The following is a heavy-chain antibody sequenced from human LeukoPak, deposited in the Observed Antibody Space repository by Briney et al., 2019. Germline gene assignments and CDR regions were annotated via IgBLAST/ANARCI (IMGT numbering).Heavy chain of an antibody. V-gene: IGHV3-21*01. CDR3: AREGDGALTYDY. CDR1: GFTFSSYS. CDR2: ISSSSSYI. Sequence: GGSLRVSCAASGFTFSSYSMNWVRQAPGKGLEWVSSISSSSSYIYYADSVKGRFTISRDNAKNSLYLQMNSLRAEDTAVYYCAREGDGALTYDYWGQGTLVTVSS. J-gene: IGHJ4*02. D-gene: IGHD1-14*01.